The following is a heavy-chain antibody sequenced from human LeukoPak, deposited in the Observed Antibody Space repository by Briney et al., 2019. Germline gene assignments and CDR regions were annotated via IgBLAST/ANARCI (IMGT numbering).Heavy chain of an antibody. Sequence: GGSLRLSCTASGFTFGDYTMNWFRQAPGKGLEWVGFIRSKSYGGTTDYAASVKGRFTISRDDSKSIAYLQMNSLKTEDTAVYYCTRSAFDYWGQGTLVTVSS. CDR3: TRSAFDY. D-gene: IGHD2-2*01. V-gene: IGHV3-49*03. J-gene: IGHJ4*02. CDR1: GFTFGDYT. CDR2: IRSKSYGGTT.